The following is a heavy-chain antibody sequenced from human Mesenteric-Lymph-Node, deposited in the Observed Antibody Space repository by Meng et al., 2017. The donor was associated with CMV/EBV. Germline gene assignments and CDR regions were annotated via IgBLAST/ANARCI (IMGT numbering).Heavy chain of an antibody. J-gene: IGHJ1*01. CDR2: IIPLSHTP. D-gene: IGHD3-9*01. Sequence: FTWGRQSPGQRPQWVGGIIPLSHTPIYAPNFEDRVTISADDSTSTAYMELSSLTSDDTAVYYCVRGFPYYDTFTQSTTYDDSQDWGQGTLVTVSS. V-gene: IGHV1-69*01. CDR3: VRGFPYYDTFTQSTTYDDSQD.